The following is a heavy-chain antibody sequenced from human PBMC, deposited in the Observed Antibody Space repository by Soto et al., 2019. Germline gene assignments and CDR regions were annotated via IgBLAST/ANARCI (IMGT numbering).Heavy chain of an antibody. Sequence: ASETLSLTCSVSGGSISISNFYWGWVRQSPGRGLEWIGSLYSARIAYYSPSLKSRVAISVDNSRNQFSLRLSSVTAADTAVYYCARRGGYYDNYDLNYFDSWGQGTLVTVSS. CDR3: ARRGGYYDNYDLNYFDS. CDR2: LYSARIA. V-gene: IGHV4-39*07. D-gene: IGHD3-22*01. J-gene: IGHJ4*01. CDR1: GGSISISNFY.